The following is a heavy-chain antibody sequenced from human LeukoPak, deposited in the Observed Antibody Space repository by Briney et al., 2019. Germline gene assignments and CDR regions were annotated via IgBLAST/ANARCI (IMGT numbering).Heavy chain of an antibody. J-gene: IGHJ6*03. Sequence: SQTLSLTCTVSGGSISSGSYYWSWIRQPAGKGLEWIGRIYTSGSTNYNPSLKSRVTISVDTSKNQFSLKLSSVTAADTAVYYCARDRGTTSSIYHYYYMDVWGKGTTVTVSS. CDR3: ARDRGTTSSIYHYYYMDV. V-gene: IGHV4-61*02. CDR2: IYTSGST. CDR1: GGSISSGSYY. D-gene: IGHD3-10*01.